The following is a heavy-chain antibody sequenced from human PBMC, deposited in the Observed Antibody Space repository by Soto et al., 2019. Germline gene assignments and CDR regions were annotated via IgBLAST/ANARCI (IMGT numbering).Heavy chain of an antibody. CDR1: GFSFSDYY. CDR3: ARDTLSGIDY. CDR2: MSSSGDYT. V-gene: IGHV3-11*05. Sequence: GGSLRLSCAASGFSFSDYYMSWIRQAPGKGLEWVAYMSSSGDYTNYGVSVKGRFTISRDNARNSLFLQMNSLRVEDTAVYYCARDTLSGIDYWGQGT. J-gene: IGHJ4*02.